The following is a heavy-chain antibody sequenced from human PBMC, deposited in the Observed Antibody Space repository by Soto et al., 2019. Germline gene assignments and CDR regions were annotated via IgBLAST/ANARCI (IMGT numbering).Heavy chain of an antibody. D-gene: IGHD3-10*01. V-gene: IGHV1-46*01. J-gene: IGHJ6*02. Sequence: QVQLVQSGAEVKKPGASVRVSCKASGYTFTTYNIHWVRQAPGQGLAWMGIINPSVGGTSYAQKFQGRATMTRDTTTSTVYMELTSLSSEDTAVYYCARVWSKLWPPTYGMDVWGQGTTVTVSS. CDR2: INPSVGGT. CDR3: ARVWSKLWPPTYGMDV. CDR1: GYTFTTYN.